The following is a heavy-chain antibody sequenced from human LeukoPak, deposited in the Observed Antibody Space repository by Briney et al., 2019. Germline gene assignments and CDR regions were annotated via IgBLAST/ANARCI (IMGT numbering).Heavy chain of an antibody. D-gene: IGHD4-17*01. CDR1: GGSISSGGYY. J-gene: IGHJ4*02. Sequence: SETLSLTCTVSGGSISSGGYYWSWIRQHPGKGLEWIGYIYYSGSTYYNPSLKSRVTISVDTSKNQFSLKLSSVTAADTAVYYCARGGPITGEDYWGQGTLVTVSS. CDR2: IYYSGST. CDR3: ARGGPITGEDY. V-gene: IGHV4-31*03.